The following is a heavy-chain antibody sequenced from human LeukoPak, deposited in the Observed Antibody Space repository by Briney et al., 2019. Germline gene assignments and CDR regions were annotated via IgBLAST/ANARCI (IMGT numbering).Heavy chain of an antibody. CDR1: GFTFSDYY. D-gene: IGHD4-17*01. CDR2: ITTSGDTM. CDR3: ARDFEDGDYESGWDY. Sequence: GGSLRLSCAASGFTFSDYYMTWIRQAPGKGLEWVSYITTSGDTMYYADSVKGRFTISRDDAKNSLYLQMNSLRADDTAVYYCARDFEDGDYESGWDYWGQGTLVTVSS. V-gene: IGHV3-11*01. J-gene: IGHJ4*02.